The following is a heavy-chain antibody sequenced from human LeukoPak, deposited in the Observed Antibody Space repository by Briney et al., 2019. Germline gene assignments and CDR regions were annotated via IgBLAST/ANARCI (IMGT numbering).Heavy chain of an antibody. J-gene: IGHJ4*02. CDR3: ARARLRSEDFSTPYYFDF. D-gene: IGHD3-16*01. Sequence: SETLSLTCSVSGASIRSGGFYWSWLRQHPRRGLEWIGYIYFNGDTYYNPSLKSPLTISVDTSQNRFSLRVHSVTAADTAVYFCARARLRSEDFSTPYYFDFWGRGTLVTVSS. CDR2: IYFNGDT. V-gene: IGHV4-31*01. CDR1: GASIRSGGFY.